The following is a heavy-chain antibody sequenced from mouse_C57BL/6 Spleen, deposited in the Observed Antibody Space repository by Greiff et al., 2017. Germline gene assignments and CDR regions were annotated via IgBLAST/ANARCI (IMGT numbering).Heavy chain of an antibody. Sequence: VKLVESGAELVKPGASVKISCKASGYAFSSYWMNWVKQRPGKGLEWIGQIYPGDGDTNYNGKFKGKATLTADKSSSTAYMQLSSLTSEDSAVYFCARESLLRSLFDYWGQGTTLTVSS. CDR3: ARESLLRSLFDY. J-gene: IGHJ2*01. D-gene: IGHD1-1*01. CDR2: IYPGDGDT. CDR1: GYAFSSYW. V-gene: IGHV1-80*01.